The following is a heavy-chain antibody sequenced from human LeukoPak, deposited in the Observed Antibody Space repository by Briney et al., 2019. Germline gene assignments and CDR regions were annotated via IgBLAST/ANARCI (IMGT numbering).Heavy chain of an antibody. J-gene: IGHJ5*02. V-gene: IGHV4-61*02. CDR2: IYTSGST. D-gene: IGHD2-2*01. CDR3: ARDTVVVPAATNWFDP. CDR1: GDSISSGSYY. Sequence: TSQTLSLTCTVSGDSISSGSYYWSWIRQPAGKGLEWIGRIYTSGSTNYNPSLKSRVTISVDTSKNQFSLKLSSVTAADTAVYYCARDTVVVPAATNWFDPWGQGTLVTVSS.